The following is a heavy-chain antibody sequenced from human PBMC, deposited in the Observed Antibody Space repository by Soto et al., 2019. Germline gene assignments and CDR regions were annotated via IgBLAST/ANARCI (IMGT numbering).Heavy chain of an antibody. CDR2: IRSEAYGGTT. J-gene: IGHJ4*02. D-gene: IGHD2-2*01. CDR1: GFTFGDYA. V-gene: IGHV3-49*03. Sequence: GSLRLSCTASGFTFGDYAMSWFRQAPGKGLEWVGFIRSEAYGGTTEYAASVRGRFTISRDDSKSIAYLQMTSLETEDTAVYYCTRVRCTSTTCYVPYYFDYWGQGTLVTVSS. CDR3: TRVRCTSTTCYVPYYFDY.